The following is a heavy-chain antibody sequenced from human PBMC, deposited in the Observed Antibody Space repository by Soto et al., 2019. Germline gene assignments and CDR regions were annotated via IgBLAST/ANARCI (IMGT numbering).Heavy chain of an antibody. V-gene: IGHV4-59*02. J-gene: IGHJ6*02. CDR1: GGSVSRYY. D-gene: IGHD3-10*01. CDR2: IYYSGST. CDR3: ARDRRYYGSGSYGMDV. Sequence: SETLSLTGARPGGSVSRYYWCWIRQPPGKGLEWIGYIYYSGSTNYNPSLKSRVTISVDTSKNQFSLKLSSVTAADTAVYYCARDRRYYGSGSYGMDVWGQGTTVTVSS.